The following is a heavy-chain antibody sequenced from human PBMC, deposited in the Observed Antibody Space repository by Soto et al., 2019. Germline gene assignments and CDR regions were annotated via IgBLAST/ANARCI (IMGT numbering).Heavy chain of an antibody. V-gene: IGHV4-28*01. Sequence: QVQLQESGPGLVKPSDTLSLTCAVSGYSISSSNWWGWIRQPPGKGLEWIGYIYYSGSTYYNPSLKSRVPTSVDTSKNQFSLKLSSVTAVDTAVYYCARHGGGFLAYMDVWGQGTTVTVSS. CDR1: GYSISSSNW. D-gene: IGHD3-16*01. J-gene: IGHJ6*02. CDR2: IYYSGST. CDR3: ARHGGGFLAYMDV.